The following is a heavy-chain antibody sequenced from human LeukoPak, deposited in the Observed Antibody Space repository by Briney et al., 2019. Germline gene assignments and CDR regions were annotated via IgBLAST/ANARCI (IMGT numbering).Heavy chain of an antibody. J-gene: IGHJ1*01. CDR2: IKSDGGT. V-gene: IGHV3-74*01. D-gene: IGHD3-22*01. Sequence: GGSLRLSCAASGFTFSTYWMHWVRQAPGKGLEWVSRIKSDGGTNYADYVKGRFTISRDNAKKTVSLQMNSLRPEDTGVYYCARAPSEIGGYYPEYFRHWGQGTLVTVSS. CDR3: ARAPSEIGGYYPEYFRH. CDR1: GFTFSTYW.